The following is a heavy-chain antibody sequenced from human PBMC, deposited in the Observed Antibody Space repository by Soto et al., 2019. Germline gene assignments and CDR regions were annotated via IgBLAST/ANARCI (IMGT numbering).Heavy chain of an antibody. J-gene: IGHJ4*02. D-gene: IGHD3-22*01. V-gene: IGHV3-33*01. Sequence: QVQLVESGGGVVQPGRSLRLSCAASGFTFSSYGMHWVRQAPGKGLEWVAVIWYDGSNKYYADSVKGRFTISRDNSKNTLYLQMNSLRAEDTAVYYCARAAGYYDSSAYPPYFDYWGQGTLVTVSS. CDR1: GFTFSSYG. CDR3: ARAAGYYDSSAYPPYFDY. CDR2: IWYDGSNK.